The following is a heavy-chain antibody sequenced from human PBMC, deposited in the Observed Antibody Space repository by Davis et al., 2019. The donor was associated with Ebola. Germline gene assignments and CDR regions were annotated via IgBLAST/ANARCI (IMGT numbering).Heavy chain of an antibody. CDR3: AKDLSNVIVVVTAIDS. CDR1: GFTFSSYG. Sequence: PGGSLRLSCAASGFTFSSYGMHWVRQAPGKGLEWVAVISYDGSNNYYADSVKGRFTISRDNSKNTLYLQMNSVTAEDTAVYYCAKDLSNVIVVVTAIDSWGQGTLVTVSS. J-gene: IGHJ4*02. CDR2: ISYDGSNN. V-gene: IGHV3-30*18. D-gene: IGHD2-21*02.